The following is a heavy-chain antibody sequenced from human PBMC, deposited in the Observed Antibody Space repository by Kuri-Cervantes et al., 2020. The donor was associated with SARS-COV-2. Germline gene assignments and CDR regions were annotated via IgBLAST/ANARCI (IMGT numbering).Heavy chain of an antibody. V-gene: IGHV4-59*08. Sequence: SETLSLTCTVSGGSISSYYWSWIRQPPGKGLEWIGYIYYSGSTNYNPSLKSRVTISVDTSKNQFSLKLSSVTAADTAVYYCARGGTSGYYYYGMDVWGQGTTVTVSS. CDR3: ARGGTSGYYYYGMDV. CDR1: GGSISSYY. CDR2: IYYSGST. D-gene: IGHD1/OR15-1a*01. J-gene: IGHJ6*02.